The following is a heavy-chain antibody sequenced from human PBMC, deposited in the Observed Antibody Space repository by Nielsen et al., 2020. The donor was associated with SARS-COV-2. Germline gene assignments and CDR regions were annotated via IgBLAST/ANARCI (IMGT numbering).Heavy chain of an antibody. D-gene: IGHD5/OR15-5a*01. CDR3: ARRSFSVSIDY. J-gene: IGHJ4*02. CDR2: INHSGST. Sequence: SETLSLTCTVSGGSISSGGYYWSWIRQPPGKGLEWIGEINHSGSTNYNPSLKSRVTISVDTSKNQFSLKLSSVTAADTAVYYCARRSFSVSIDYWGQGTLVTVSS. CDR1: GGSISSGGYY. V-gene: IGHV4-39*07.